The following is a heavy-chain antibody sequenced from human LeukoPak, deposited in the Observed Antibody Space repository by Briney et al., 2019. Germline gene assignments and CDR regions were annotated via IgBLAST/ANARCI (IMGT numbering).Heavy chain of an antibody. D-gene: IGHD4-17*01. CDR3: ARGDRRYGDFGY. CDR2: IYHSGST. Sequence: VYIYHSGSTYYNPSLKSRVTISEDTSKSQFSLKLSSVTAADTAVYYCARGDRRYGDFGYWGQGTLVTVSS. J-gene: IGHJ4*02. V-gene: IGHV4-30-4*05.